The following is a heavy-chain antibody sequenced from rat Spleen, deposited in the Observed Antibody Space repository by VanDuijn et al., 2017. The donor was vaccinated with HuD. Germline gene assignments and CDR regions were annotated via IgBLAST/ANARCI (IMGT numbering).Heavy chain of an antibody. V-gene: IGHV5-25*01. CDR2: ISTGGGST. CDR1: GFTFSNYY. D-gene: IGHD1-12*02. J-gene: IGHJ2*01. CDR3: ARYARYYYDGSYYPFDY. Sequence: EVQLVESGGGLVQPGRSMKLSCAASGFTFSNYYMAWVRQAPTKGLEWVASISTGGGSTYYRDSVKGRFTVSRDNAKSTLYLQMDSLRSEDTATYYCARYARYYYDGSYYPFDYWGQGVMVTVSS.